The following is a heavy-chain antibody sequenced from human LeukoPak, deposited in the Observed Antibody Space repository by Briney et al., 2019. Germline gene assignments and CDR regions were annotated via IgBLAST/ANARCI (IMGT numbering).Heavy chain of an antibody. V-gene: IGHV1-2*02. J-gene: IGHJ6*03. CDR2: INPNSGGT. Sequence: ASVRVSCKASGYTFTGYYMHWVRQAPGQGLEWMGWINPNSGGTNYAQKFQGRVTMTRDTSISTAYMELSRLRSDDTAVYYCARGIRLLWFGDFYSGYMDVWGKGTTLTISS. CDR1: GYTFTGYY. D-gene: IGHD3-10*01. CDR3: ARGIRLLWFGDFYSGYMDV.